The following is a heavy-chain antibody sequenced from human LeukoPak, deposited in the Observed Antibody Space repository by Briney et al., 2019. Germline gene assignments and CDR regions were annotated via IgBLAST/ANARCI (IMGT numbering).Heavy chain of an antibody. CDR3: ARDVRGGEDY. Sequence: ASVRVSCKTSGYSFTNHPITWVRQAPGQRLEWVGWISEYSDITKYAQKFQGRVTLTKDTSTTTAYMELRSLTSDDTAVYYCARDVRGGEDYWGQGTLVTVSS. CDR1: GYSFTNHP. D-gene: IGHD3-16*01. CDR2: ISEYSDIT. J-gene: IGHJ4*02. V-gene: IGHV1-18*01.